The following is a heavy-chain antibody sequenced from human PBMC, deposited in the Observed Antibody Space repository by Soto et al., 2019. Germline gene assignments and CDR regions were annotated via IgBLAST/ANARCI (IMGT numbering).Heavy chain of an antibody. Sequence: QVQLVQSGAEVKEPGASVKVSCRTSGYTFMSHVMHWVRQAPGQRLEWMGWVTGGNGDTKYSQNLQGRVTITRDTSANTAYMELSRLKSEDTAIYCCARDSGIRGPSGDLDYWGQGTLVTVSS. D-gene: IGHD1-20*01. J-gene: IGHJ4*02. V-gene: IGHV1-3*01. CDR1: GYTFMSHV. CDR2: VTGGNGDT. CDR3: ARDSGIRGPSGDLDY.